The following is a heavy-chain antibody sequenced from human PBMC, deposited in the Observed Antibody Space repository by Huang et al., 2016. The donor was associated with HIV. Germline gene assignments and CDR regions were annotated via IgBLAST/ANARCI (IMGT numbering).Heavy chain of an antibody. CDR3: ARGSRQGKYYYGSGTAY. CDR2: IKSDGSNT. V-gene: IGHV3-74*01. CDR1: GFTFSSYW. J-gene: IGHJ4*02. Sequence: EVQLVESGGGLVQPGGSLRLSCAASGFTFSSYWMPWVRQVPGKGMVWVSHIKSDGSNTSYADYVKGRFTIARDNAKNTLYLQMNSLRAEDTAVYYCARGSRQGKYYYGSGTAYWGQGTLVTVSS. D-gene: IGHD3-10*01.